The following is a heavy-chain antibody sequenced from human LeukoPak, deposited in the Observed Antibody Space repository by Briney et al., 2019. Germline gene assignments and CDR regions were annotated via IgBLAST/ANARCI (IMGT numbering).Heavy chain of an antibody. Sequence: GASVKVSCKASGGTFSSYAISWVRQAPGQGLEWMGRIIPILGIANYAQKFQGRVTITADKSTSTAYMELSSLRSEDTAVYYCARDHVGGSYIYYYYGMDVWGQGTTVTVSS. V-gene: IGHV1-69*04. D-gene: IGHD1-26*01. CDR3: ARDHVGGSYIYYYYGMDV. CDR2: IIPILGIA. CDR1: GGTFSSYA. J-gene: IGHJ6*02.